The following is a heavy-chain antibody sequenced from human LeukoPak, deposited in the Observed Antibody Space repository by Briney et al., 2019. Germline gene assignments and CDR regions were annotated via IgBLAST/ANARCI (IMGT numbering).Heavy chain of an antibody. Sequence: SETLSLTCTVSGDSMTRGGYYWSRVRQHPGKGLEWVGFIYHSGTTFYNPSPESRATISVDTSQSQFSLKLTSVTAADTAVYYCARAVDYRNYFDYWGQGALVTVSS. D-gene: IGHD4-11*01. CDR2: IYHSGTT. CDR3: ARAVDYRNYFDY. CDR1: GDSMTRGGYY. J-gene: IGHJ4*02. V-gene: IGHV4-31*03.